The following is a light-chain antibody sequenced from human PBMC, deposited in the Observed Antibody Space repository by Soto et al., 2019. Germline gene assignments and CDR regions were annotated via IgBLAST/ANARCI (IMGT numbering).Light chain of an antibody. CDR3: LQHNRYVWT. Sequence: DIQMTQSPSSLSASVGDRVTITCRASQGIRDDVGWYQQKPGKAPKRLIYAASSLQSGVPSRFSGSGSGTEFTLTISSLQTEDFATYYCLQHNRYVWTCGQGNKVEIK. CDR2: AAS. CDR1: QGIRDD. V-gene: IGKV1-17*01. J-gene: IGKJ1*01.